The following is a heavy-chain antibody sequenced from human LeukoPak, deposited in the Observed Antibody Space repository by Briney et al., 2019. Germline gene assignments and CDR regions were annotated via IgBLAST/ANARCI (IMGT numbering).Heavy chain of an antibody. CDR3: ARPRYDYSGHSYYFDY. V-gene: IGHV4-39*01. CDR2: IYYSGST. J-gene: IGHJ4*02. Sequence: SKTLSLTCIVYGGSIRSTSYYWGWIRQPPGKGLEWIGSIYYSGSTYYNPSLKSRITISVDTSKNQFSLKLNSVTAADTAVYYCARPRYDYSGHSYYFDYWGQGTLVTVSS. D-gene: IGHD3-22*01. CDR1: GGSIRSTSYY.